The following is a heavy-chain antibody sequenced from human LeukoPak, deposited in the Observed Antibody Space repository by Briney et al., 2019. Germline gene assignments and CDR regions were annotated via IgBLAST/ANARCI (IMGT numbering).Heavy chain of an antibody. CDR3: ARGGSDWLYNSLDP. D-gene: IGHD6-19*01. CDR1: GYSFTAYY. J-gene: IGHJ5*02. CDR2: IKPSSGAA. Sequence: GASVNVSCKASGYSFTAYYIFWVRQAPGQGLEWMGWIKPSSGAAKSAQKFQDRVTMTRDSSISTFYMEVTRLRSDDTAVYYCARGGSDWLYNSLDPWGQGTLVTVSS. V-gene: IGHV1-2*02.